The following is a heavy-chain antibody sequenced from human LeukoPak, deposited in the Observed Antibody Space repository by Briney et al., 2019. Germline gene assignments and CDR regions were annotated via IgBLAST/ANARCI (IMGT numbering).Heavy chain of an antibody. D-gene: IGHD2-2*01. CDR3: ARVRDNACDY. Sequence: ASVTASCKTSGYMVSDYYMHWVRQAPGQGLEWMGWLRGDTGDTDSPQKFKGRVTMTRETATNTAYMQLSRLTYDDTAMYFCARVRDNACDYWGQGTLVTVSS. J-gene: IGHJ4*02. CDR1: GYMVSDYY. V-gene: IGHV1-2*02. CDR2: LRGDTGDT.